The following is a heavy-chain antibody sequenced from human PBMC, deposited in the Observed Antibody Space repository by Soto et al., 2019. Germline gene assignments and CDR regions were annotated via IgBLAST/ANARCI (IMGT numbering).Heavy chain of an antibody. CDR2: IVVGSGNT. CDR3: AAGEVVAAVGYDYMEV. V-gene: IGHV1-58*02. J-gene: IGHJ6*03. CDR1: GFTFTSSA. D-gene: IGHD2-15*01. Sequence: QMQLVQSGPEVKKPGTSVKVSCKASGFTFTSSAMQWVRQARGQRLEWIGWIVVGSGNTNYAQKFQERVTITRDMSTSTAYMELSSLRSEDTAVYYCAAGEVVAAVGYDYMEVWGKGTTVTVSS.